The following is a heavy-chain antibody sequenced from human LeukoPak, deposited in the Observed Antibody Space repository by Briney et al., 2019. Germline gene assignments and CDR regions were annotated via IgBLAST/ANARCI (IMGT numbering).Heavy chain of an antibody. D-gene: IGHD6-6*01. J-gene: IGHJ4*02. Sequence: PSETLSLTCAVYGGSFSGYYWSWIRQPPGKGLEGIGEINHSGSTNYNPSLKSRVTISVDTSKNQFSLKLSSVTAADTAVYYCARVGEVSSSSFFDYWGQGTLVTVSS. CDR2: INHSGST. CDR1: GGSFSGYY. V-gene: IGHV4-34*01. CDR3: ARVGEVSSSSFFDY.